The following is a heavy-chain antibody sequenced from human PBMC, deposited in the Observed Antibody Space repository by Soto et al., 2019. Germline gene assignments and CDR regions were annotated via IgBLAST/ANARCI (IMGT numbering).Heavy chain of an antibody. Sequence: PSETLSLTCTVSGGSISSYYVSWIRQSAGKGLEWIGRIDTSGTTNYNPSLKSRVTMSVDASKNRFSLNLSSVTAADTAVYYCARGPRGYVYYHGMDVWGQGTTVTVSS. D-gene: IGHD3-10*01. V-gene: IGHV4-4*07. CDR3: ARGPRGYVYYHGMDV. J-gene: IGHJ6*02. CDR2: IDTSGTT. CDR1: GGSISSYY.